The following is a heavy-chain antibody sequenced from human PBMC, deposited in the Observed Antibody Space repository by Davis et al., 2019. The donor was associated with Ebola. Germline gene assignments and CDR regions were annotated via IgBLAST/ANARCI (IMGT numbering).Heavy chain of an antibody. D-gene: IGHD2-2*01. Sequence: PGGSLRLSCSASGFTFSSYAMHWVRQAPGKGLEYVSAISSNGGSTYYADSVKGRFTISRDNSKNTLYLQMSGLRAEDTAVYYCVKVGGGYQLLGEYFDYWGQGTLVTVSS. CDR2: ISSNGGST. J-gene: IGHJ4*02. V-gene: IGHV3-64D*08. CDR3: VKVGGGYQLLGEYFDY. CDR1: GFTFSSYA.